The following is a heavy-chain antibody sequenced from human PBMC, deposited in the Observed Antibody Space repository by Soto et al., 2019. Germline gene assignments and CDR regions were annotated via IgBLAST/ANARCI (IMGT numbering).Heavy chain of an antibody. Sequence: PSETLSLTCTVSGGSISSYYWSWIRQPPGKGLEWIGYIYYSGSTNYNPSLKSRVTISVDTSKNQFSLKLSSVTAADTAVYYCARSRKGYCSGGSCPPRGYMDVWGKGTTVTVSS. J-gene: IGHJ6*03. D-gene: IGHD2-15*01. CDR2: IYYSGST. V-gene: IGHV4-59*01. CDR1: GGSISSYY. CDR3: ARSRKGYCSGGSCPPRGYMDV.